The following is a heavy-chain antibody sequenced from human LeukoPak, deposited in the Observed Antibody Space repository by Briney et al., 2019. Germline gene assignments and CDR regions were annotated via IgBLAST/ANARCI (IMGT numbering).Heavy chain of an antibody. J-gene: IGHJ4*02. D-gene: IGHD4-17*01. CDR2: ISGSGVNT. Sequence: GGSLRLSCEASGFTFGSYVMSWVRQAPGKGLERVSAISGSGVNTYYVDSVKGRFTISRDNTKNTLYLQMNSLRAEDTAVYYCAKLYNDYGDENFDYWGQGTLVTVSS. CDR3: AKLYNDYGDENFDY. CDR1: GFTFGSYV. V-gene: IGHV3-23*01.